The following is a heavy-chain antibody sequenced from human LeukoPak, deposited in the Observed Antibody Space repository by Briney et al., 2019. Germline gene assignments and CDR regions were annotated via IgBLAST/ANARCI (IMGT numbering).Heavy chain of an antibody. Sequence: GGSLRLSCAASGFTFSSYEMNWVRQAPGKGLEWVSYISSSGSTIYYADSVKGRFTISRDNAKNSLYLQMNSLRAEDTAVYYCAREMATINDYWGQGTLVTVSS. CDR1: GFTFSSYE. D-gene: IGHD5-24*01. J-gene: IGHJ4*02. CDR2: ISSSGSTI. V-gene: IGHV3-48*03. CDR3: AREMATINDY.